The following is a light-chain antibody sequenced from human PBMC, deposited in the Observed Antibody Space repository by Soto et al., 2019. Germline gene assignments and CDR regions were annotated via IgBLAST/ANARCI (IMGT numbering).Light chain of an antibody. Sequence: EIVMTQSPATLSVSPGGRATLSCRASQSVNGNLAWYQQKPGQAPRLLIYEASTRATGIPARFSGSGSGTYFTLTISRLQSEDFAVYYCKQYKDWSPIPCGGGTQVEMK. CDR2: EAS. CDR1: QSVNGN. CDR3: KQYKDWSPIP. J-gene: IGKJ4*01. V-gene: IGKV3-15*01.